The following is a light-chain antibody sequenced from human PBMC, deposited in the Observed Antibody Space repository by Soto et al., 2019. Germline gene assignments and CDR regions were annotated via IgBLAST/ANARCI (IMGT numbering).Light chain of an antibody. CDR1: QSVGNY. V-gene: IGKV3-15*01. Sequence: EIVMTQSPATLSVSPGERVTLSCRASQSVGNYLAWYQQQPGQAPRLLSYGASTRAAGTSPRYSGGGSGTEFTLNISSRQSKDFAVYYCQQSNDWPRTFGKGNKVGIK. J-gene: IGKJ1*01. CDR3: QQSNDWPRT. CDR2: GAS.